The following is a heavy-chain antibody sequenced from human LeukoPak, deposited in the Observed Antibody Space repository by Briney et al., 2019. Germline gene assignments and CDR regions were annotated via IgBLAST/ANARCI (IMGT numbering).Heavy chain of an antibody. CDR1: GGSISSYY. J-gene: IGHJ4*02. D-gene: IGHD3-3*01. V-gene: IGHV4-59*12. CDR3: ARGQADYDFWSGYRPFDY. CDR2: IYYSGST. Sequence: SETLSLTCTVSGGSISSYYWSWIRQPPGKGLEWIGYIYYSGSTNYNPSPKSRVTISVDTSKNQFSLKLSSVTAADTAVYYCARGQADYDFWSGYRPFDYWGQGTLVTVSS.